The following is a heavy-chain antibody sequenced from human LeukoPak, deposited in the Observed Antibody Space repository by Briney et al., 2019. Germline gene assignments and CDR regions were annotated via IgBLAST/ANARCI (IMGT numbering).Heavy chain of an antibody. CDR2: ISPSGSAE. V-gene: IGHV3-48*03. CDR3: ARGIVPAAFDF. D-gene: IGHD2-2*01. J-gene: IGHJ4*02. Sequence: PGGSLRLSCAASGLTFTSFELNWIRQAPGKGLEWVSYISPSGSAEHSDSVKGRFTISRDNAKNSLYLHMSSLRVEDTAVYYCARGIVPAAFDFWGQGTLVTVSS. CDR1: GLTFTSFE.